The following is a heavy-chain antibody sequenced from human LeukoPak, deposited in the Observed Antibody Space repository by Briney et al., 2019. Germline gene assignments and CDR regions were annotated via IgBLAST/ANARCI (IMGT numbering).Heavy chain of an antibody. Sequence: ASVKVSCKASGYTFTSYGISWVRQAPGQGLEWMGWISAYNGNTNYAQKLQGRVIMTTETSTSTAYMELRSLRADDTAVYYCARPRAPVTRISSFDIWGQGTMVTVSS. CDR2: ISAYNGNT. CDR3: ARPRAPVTRISSFDI. CDR1: GYTFTSYG. J-gene: IGHJ3*02. V-gene: IGHV1-18*01. D-gene: IGHD4-17*01.